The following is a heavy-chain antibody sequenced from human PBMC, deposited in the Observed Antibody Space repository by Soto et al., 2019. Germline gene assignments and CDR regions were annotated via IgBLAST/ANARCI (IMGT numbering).Heavy chain of an antibody. CDR3: AKVDVVTTTFYDMDV. CDR2: ISYDGNDK. CDR1: GFNFSNYG. D-gene: IGHD5-12*01. J-gene: IGHJ6*02. V-gene: IGHV3-30*18. Sequence: SLRLSCATSGFNFSNYGMHWVRQAPGKGLEWVSGISYDGNDKYYADSVKGRFTISRDDSKSTLYLQMNSLRTDDTAIYHCAKVDVVTTTFYDMDVWGRGTTVTVSS.